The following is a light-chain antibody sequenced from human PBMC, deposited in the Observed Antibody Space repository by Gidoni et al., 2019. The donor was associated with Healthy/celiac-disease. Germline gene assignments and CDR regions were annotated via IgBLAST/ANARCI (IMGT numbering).Light chain of an antibody. CDR2: HDI. V-gene: IGLV3-1*01. CDR1: KLGDKY. CDR3: QAWDSSTGYV. J-gene: IGLJ1*01. Sequence: SYELTQPPSVSVSPGQTASITCSGDKLGDKYACWYQQKPDQSPVLGIYHDIKRPSVIPGRFSGSNSGNTAPLTISGTQAMDEADYYCQAWDSSTGYVFGTGTKFTIL.